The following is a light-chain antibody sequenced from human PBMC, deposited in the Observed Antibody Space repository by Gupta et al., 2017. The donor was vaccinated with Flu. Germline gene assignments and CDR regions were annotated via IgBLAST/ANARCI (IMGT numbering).Light chain of an antibody. J-gene: IGKJ1*01. CDR1: QSVSSIY. CDR3: QQSFVT. V-gene: IGKV3-20*01. CDR2: GEA. Sequence: EIVLTQSPGTLSLSPGERATLSCRASQSVSSIYLAWYQQKPGQAPRLLIYGEASRATGIPDRVSGSEXGTDFTXTRRRVESEDYAGEYGQQSFVTFGXGTKVEIK.